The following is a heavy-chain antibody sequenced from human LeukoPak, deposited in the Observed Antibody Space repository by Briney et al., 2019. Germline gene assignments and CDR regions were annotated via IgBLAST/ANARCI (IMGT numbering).Heavy chain of an antibody. D-gene: IGHD6-13*01. CDR3: AGDLGSSSWTRGDY. CDR2: ISSSSSYI. Sequence: GGSLRLSCAASGFTFSSYSMNWVRQAPGKGLEWVSSISSSSSYIYYADSVKGRFTISRDNAKNSLYLQMNSLRAEDTAVYYCAGDLGSSSWTRGDYWGQGTLVTVSS. CDR1: GFTFSSYS. J-gene: IGHJ4*02. V-gene: IGHV3-21*01.